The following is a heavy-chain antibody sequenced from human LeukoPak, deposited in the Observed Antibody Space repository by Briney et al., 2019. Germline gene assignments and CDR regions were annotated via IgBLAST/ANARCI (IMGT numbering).Heavy chain of an antibody. CDR2: IYYSGST. Sequence: SETLSLTCTVSGGSISSYYWSWIRQPPGKGLEWIGYIYYSGSTNYNPSLKSRVTISVDTSKNQFSLKLSSVTAADTAVYYCAREKAQRPDYDFWSGSSWFDPWGQGTLVTVSS. V-gene: IGHV4-59*01. CDR1: GGSISSYY. CDR3: AREKAQRPDYDFWSGSSWFDP. J-gene: IGHJ5*02. D-gene: IGHD3-3*01.